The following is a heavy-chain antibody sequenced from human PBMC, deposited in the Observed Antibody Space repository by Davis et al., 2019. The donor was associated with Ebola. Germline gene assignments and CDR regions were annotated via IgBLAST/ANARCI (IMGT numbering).Heavy chain of an antibody. D-gene: IGHD5-18*01. Sequence: SETLSLTCTVSGGSISSGDYYWSWIRQPPGKGLEWIGYIYYSGSTYYNPSLKSRVTISVDTSKNQFSLKLSSVTAADTAVYYCARGARYSYGSLYIWFDPWGQGTLVTVSS. J-gene: IGHJ5*02. CDR3: ARGARYSYGSLYIWFDP. CDR1: GGSISSGDYY. V-gene: IGHV4-30-4*01. CDR2: IYYSGST.